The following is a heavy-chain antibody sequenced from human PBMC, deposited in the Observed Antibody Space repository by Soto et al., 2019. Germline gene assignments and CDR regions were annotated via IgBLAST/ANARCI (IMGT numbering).Heavy chain of an antibody. J-gene: IGHJ4*02. CDR2: TWSGGRGE. CDR3: AKDDDTSSHFSLLDF. D-gene: IGHD3-22*01. Sequence: QVQLVESGGGVVQPGTSLRLSCAASGFTFSHYGIHWVRQAPGKGLEWVALTWSGGRGENYADSVRGRFTVSRDNSKTTVYLQMNSLRVEDTAVYYCAKDDDTSSHFSLLDFRGQRTLVTVSS. V-gene: IGHV3-33*06. CDR1: GFTFSHYG.